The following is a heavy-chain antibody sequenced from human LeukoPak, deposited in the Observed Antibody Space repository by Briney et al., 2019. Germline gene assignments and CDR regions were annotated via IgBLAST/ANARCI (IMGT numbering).Heavy chain of an antibody. CDR2: IYYSGST. V-gene: IGHV4-59*11. CDR1: GGSISSHY. CDR3: ARDRIVVVPAALGEEYYYYYMDV. J-gene: IGHJ6*03. D-gene: IGHD2-2*01. Sequence: SETLSLTCTVSGGSISSHYWSWIRQPPGKGLEWIGYIYYSGSTNYNPSLKSRVTISVDTSKNQFSLKLSPVTAADTAVYYCARDRIVVVPAALGEEYYYYYMDVWGKGTTVTVSS.